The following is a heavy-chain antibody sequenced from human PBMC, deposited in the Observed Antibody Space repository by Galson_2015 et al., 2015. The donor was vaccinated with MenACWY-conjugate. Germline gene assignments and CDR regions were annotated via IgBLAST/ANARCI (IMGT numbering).Heavy chain of an antibody. CDR3: ARSYVPGSDRKNYYMDV. J-gene: IGHJ6*03. CDR1: GFTFSSYC. V-gene: IGHV3-74*01. D-gene: IGHD3-16*01. CDR2: VSSDGSGT. Sequence: SLRLSCAASGFTFSSYCMHWVRQAPGKGLVWVSRVSSDGSGTGYADSVKGRFTISRDNAKNMLFLQMNSLKVEDTAVYYCARSYVPGSDRKNYYMDVWGRGTTVTVSS.